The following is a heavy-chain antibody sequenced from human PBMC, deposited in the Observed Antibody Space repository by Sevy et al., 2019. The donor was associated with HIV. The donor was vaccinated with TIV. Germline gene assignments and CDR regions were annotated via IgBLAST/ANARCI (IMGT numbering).Heavy chain of an antibody. CDR3: VKDPDYNFWRGDYGMDV. V-gene: IGHV3-64D*06. Sequence: GGSLRLSCAASGFTFSSYAMSWVRQAPGKGLEYVSAISSDGVSTYYTDSVRGRFTISRDNSKNTLYLQMSSLRVEDTAVYYCVKDPDYNFWRGDYGMDVWGQGTTVTVSS. D-gene: IGHD3-3*01. CDR1: GFTFSSYA. J-gene: IGHJ6*02. CDR2: ISSDGVST.